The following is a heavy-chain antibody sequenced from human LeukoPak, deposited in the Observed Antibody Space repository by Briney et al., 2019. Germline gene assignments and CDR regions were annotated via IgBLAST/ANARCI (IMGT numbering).Heavy chain of an antibody. J-gene: IGHJ4*02. D-gene: IGHD2/OR15-2a*01. V-gene: IGHV4-59*01. CDR1: GXSISSYY. CDR2: IYYTGST. CDR3: ARGFYYFDY. Sequence: PSETLSLTCTVSGXSISSYYWSWIRQPPGKGLEWIGYIYYTGSTNYNPSHKSRVTISVDTSKNQFSMKLSSVTAADTAVYYCARGFYYFDYWGQGIRVTVSS.